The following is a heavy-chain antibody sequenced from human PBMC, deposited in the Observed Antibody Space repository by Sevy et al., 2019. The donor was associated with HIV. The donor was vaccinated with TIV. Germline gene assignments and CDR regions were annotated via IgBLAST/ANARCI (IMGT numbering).Heavy chain of an antibody. V-gene: IGHV3-11*01. Sequence: GGSLRLSCAASGFTFDDYNLSWIRQAPGKGLEWVSYISTSTSTTNIYYADSVKGRFTISRDNAKNSIYLQMNSLRVDDTAVYYCARAAGWSDAWGQGTLVTVSS. CDR1: GFTFDDYN. CDR3: ARAAGWSDA. J-gene: IGHJ5*02. CDR2: ISTSTSTTNI.